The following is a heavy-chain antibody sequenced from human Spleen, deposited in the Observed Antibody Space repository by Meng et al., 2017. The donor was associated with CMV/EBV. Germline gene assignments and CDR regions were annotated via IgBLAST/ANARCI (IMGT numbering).Heavy chain of an antibody. CDR2: ISPRSLCI. CDR1: GFTFSSYE. Sequence: GESLKISCVASGFTFSSYEMNWVRQAPGKGLEWVSSISPRSLCIYYGDSVKGRLTISRDNAKNSLYLQMNSLRVEDTAVYYCARKGLNWGQGTLVTVSS. V-gene: IGHV3-21*01. J-gene: IGHJ4*02. D-gene: IGHD3/OR15-3a*01. CDR3: ARKGLN.